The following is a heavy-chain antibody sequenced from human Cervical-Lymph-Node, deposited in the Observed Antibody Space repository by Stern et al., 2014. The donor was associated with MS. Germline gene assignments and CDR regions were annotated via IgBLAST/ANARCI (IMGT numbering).Heavy chain of an antibody. CDR1: GFTFSDHY. CDR3: ARFKIASYYYYYYGMDV. Sequence: QMQLVQSGGGLVKPGGSLRLSCAASGFTFSDHYMTWIRQAPGKGLEWVSFISSSGTTIYDADSVKGRFTISRDNANNSLYLQMNGLRAEDTAIYYCARFKIASYYYYYYGMDVWGQGTTVTVSS. CDR2: ISSSGTTI. D-gene: IGHD2-21*01. J-gene: IGHJ6*02. V-gene: IGHV3-11*01.